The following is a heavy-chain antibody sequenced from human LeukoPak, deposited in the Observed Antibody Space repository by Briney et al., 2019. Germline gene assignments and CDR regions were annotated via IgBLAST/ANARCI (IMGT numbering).Heavy chain of an antibody. J-gene: IGHJ5*02. Sequence: PGGSLRLSCAASGFTLSSYWMHWVRQAPGKGLVWVSRIKSDGSNTGYADSVKGRFTISRDNAKNTLYLQMNSLRAEDTAVYYCAREYGFGAGSYYPWGQGTLVTVSS. CDR2: IKSDGSNT. V-gene: IGHV3-74*01. D-gene: IGHD3-10*01. CDR1: GFTLSSYW. CDR3: AREYGFGAGSYYP.